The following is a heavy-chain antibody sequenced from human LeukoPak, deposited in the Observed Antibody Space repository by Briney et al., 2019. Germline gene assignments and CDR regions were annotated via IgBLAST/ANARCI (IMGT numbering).Heavy chain of an antibody. V-gene: IGHV3-66*01. CDR3: AREATQGEAMAYFDY. CDR2: IYSGGST. J-gene: IGHJ4*02. Sequence: GGSLRLSCGASGFTVSSKYMSWVRQAPAKGLEGVSVIYSGGSTYYADSVKGRFTISRDNYKNTVSLQMNSLRAEDMAVYYCAREATQGEAMAYFDYWGQGTLVTVAS. D-gene: IGHD2-15*01. CDR1: GFTVSSKY.